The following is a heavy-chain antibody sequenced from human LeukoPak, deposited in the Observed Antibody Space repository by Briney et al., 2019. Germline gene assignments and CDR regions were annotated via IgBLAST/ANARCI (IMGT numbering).Heavy chain of an antibody. D-gene: IGHD3-10*01. J-gene: IGHJ6*03. CDR1: GGSFSGYY. CDR3: ASLWFGDYYYMDV. CDR2: INHSGST. V-gene: IGHV4-34*01. Sequence: SETLSLTCAVYGGSFSGYYWSWIRQPPGKGLEWIGEINHSGSTNYNPSLKSRVTISVDTSKNQFSLKLSSVTAADTAVYYCASLWFGDYYYMDVWGKGTTVTISS.